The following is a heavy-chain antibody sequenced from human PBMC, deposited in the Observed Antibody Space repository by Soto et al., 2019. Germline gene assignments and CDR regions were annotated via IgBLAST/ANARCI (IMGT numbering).Heavy chain of an antibody. CDR2: ISNDGNNK. D-gene: IGHD2-2*01. J-gene: IGHJ4*02. Sequence: QVQVVESGGGVVQPGRSLRLSCAASGFTFSSYAMHWVRQAPGKGLEWVAVISNDGNNKYYEDPVKGRFTSSRDNSKNTLYLQMDSLRAEDTAVYYCAREYQLLTYYFDYWGQGTLVTVSS. CDR1: GFTFSSYA. V-gene: IGHV3-30-3*01. CDR3: AREYQLLTYYFDY.